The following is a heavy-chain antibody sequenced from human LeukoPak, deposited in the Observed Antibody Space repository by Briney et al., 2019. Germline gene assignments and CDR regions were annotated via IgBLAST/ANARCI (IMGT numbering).Heavy chain of an antibody. D-gene: IGHD3-16*01. CDR3: ARGGSGTWYIDY. CDR1: GGSIRSYY. V-gene: IGHV4-59*01. Sequence: PSETLSLTCTVSGGSIRSYYWSWIRQPPGKGLEWIGFIYYTGNTNYHPSLEGRVTMSVDTSKNQFSLKLSSVTAADSAVYYCARGGSGTWYIDYWGQGTLVTVSS. CDR2: IYYTGNT. J-gene: IGHJ4*02.